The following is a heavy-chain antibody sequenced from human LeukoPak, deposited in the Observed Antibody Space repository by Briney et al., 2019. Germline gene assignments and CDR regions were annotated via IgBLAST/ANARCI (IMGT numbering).Heavy chain of an antibody. V-gene: IGHV1-69*01. D-gene: IGHD6-6*01. Sequence: GSSVKVSCKASGGTFSSYAISWVRQAPGQGLEWMGGIIPIFGTANYAQKFQGRVTITADESTSTAYMELSSLRSEDTAVYCCARALEAGIAARPGWFDPWGQGTLVTVSS. J-gene: IGHJ5*02. CDR1: GGTFSSYA. CDR2: IIPIFGTA. CDR3: ARALEAGIAARPGWFDP.